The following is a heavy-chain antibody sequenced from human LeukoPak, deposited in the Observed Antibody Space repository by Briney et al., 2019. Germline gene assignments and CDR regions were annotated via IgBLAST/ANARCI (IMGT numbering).Heavy chain of an antibody. Sequence: SVKVSCKASGGTFSTYGISWVRQAPGQGLEWMGGIITMFGTPNYAQKFQGRVTITTDESTSTAYMELSSLRSEDTAVYYCAREFSRYCSSTNCFDYFDYWGQGTLVTVSS. CDR2: IITMFGTP. V-gene: IGHV1-69*05. D-gene: IGHD2-2*01. J-gene: IGHJ4*02. CDR1: GGTFSTYG. CDR3: AREFSRYCSSTNCFDYFDY.